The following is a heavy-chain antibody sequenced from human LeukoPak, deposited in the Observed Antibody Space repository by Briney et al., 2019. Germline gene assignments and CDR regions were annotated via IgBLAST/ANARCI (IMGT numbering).Heavy chain of an antibody. CDR2: IYSGGST. J-gene: IGHJ4*02. CDR1: GFTVSSNY. CDR3: ARDGSGSYYHLDY. V-gene: IGHV3-53*01. Sequence: GGSLRLSCAASGFTVSSNYMSWVRQAPGKGLEWVSVIYSGGSTYYADSVKGRFTISRDNSKNTLYLQMNSLRAEDTAVYYCARDGSGSYYHLDYWGQGTLVIVSS. D-gene: IGHD3-10*01.